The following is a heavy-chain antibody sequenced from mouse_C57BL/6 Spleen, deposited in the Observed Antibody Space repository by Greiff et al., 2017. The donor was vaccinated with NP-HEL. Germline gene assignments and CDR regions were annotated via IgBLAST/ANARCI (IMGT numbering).Heavy chain of an antibody. CDR3: AREGYGNYFWYFDV. CDR2: ISYSGST. V-gene: IGHV3-1*01. Sequence: VQLKESGPGMVKPSQSLSLTCTVTGYSITSGYDWHWIRHFPGNKLEWMGYISYSGSTNYNPSLKSRISITHDTSKNHFFLKLNSVTTEDTATYYCAREGYGNYFWYFDVWGTGTTVTVSS. CDR1: GYSITSGYD. D-gene: IGHD2-1*01. J-gene: IGHJ1*03.